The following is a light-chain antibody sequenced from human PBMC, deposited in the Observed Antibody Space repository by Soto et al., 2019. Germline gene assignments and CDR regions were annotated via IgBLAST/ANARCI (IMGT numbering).Light chain of an antibody. J-gene: IGLJ1*01. CDR1: RSDVGCYNY. Sequence: QSVLTQPASMSGSPGQSITISCTGTRSDVGCYNYVSWYQQHPGKAPKLMIYDVSNRPSGVSNRFSGSKSGNTASLTISGLQAEDDADYYCCSYAGSSTYVFGTGTKVTVL. V-gene: IGLV2-23*02. CDR3: CSYAGSSTYV. CDR2: DVS.